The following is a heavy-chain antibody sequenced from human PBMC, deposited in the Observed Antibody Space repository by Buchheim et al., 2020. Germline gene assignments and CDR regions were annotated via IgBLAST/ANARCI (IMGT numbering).Heavy chain of an antibody. CDR1: GYTFTSYY. V-gene: IGHV1-46*03. D-gene: IGHD2-15*01. J-gene: IGHJ6*02. CDR3: ARDREYCSGGSCTRYYYYYGMDV. Sequence: QVQLVQSGAEVKKPGASVKVSCKASGYTFTSYYMHWVRQAPGQGLEWMGIINPSGGSTSYAQKFQGRVTMTRDTSTSTVYMELSSLRSEDTAVYYCARDREYCSGGSCTRYYYYYGMDVWGEGTT. CDR2: INPSGGST.